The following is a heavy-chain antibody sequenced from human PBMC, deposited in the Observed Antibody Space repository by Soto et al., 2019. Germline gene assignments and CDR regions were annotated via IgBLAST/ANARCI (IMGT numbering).Heavy chain of an antibody. D-gene: IGHD4-17*01. Sequence: PGASLKIACNGSGSSFNSYWIVSVCPMPGKGLEWMGIIYPGDSDTRYSPSFQGQVTISADKSISTAYLQWSSLKASDTAMYYCATDYGDYGPGGIGYWGQGTLVT. CDR2: IYPGDSDT. J-gene: IGHJ4*02. V-gene: IGHV5-51*01. CDR1: GSSFNSYW. CDR3: ATDYGDYGPGGIGY.